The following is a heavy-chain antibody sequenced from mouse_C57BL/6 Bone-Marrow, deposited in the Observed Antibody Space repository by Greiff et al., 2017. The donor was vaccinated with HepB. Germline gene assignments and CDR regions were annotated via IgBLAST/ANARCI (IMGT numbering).Heavy chain of an antibody. CDR2: ISDGGSYT. V-gene: IGHV5-4*01. CDR1: GFTFSSYA. CDR3: AREGGFAY. J-gene: IGHJ3*01. Sequence: EVKLEESGGGLVKPGGSLKLSCAASGFTFSSYAMSWVRQTPEKRLEWVATISDGGSYTYYPDNVKGRFTISRDNAKNNLYLQMSHLKSEDTAMYYCAREGGFAYWGQGTLVTVSA.